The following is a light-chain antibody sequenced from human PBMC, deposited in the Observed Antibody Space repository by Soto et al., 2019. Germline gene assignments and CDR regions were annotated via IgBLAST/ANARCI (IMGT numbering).Light chain of an antibody. V-gene: IGLV1-40*01. J-gene: IGLJ2*01. CDR1: SSNIGAGYD. Sequence: QAVVTQPPSVSGAPGQRVTISCTGDSSNIGAGYDVHWYQQLPGTAPKLLIYGNSNRPSGVPDRFSGSKSGTSASLAITGLQAEDEADYYCQSHDSSLSGSVLFGGGTKVTVL. CDR2: GNS. CDR3: QSHDSSLSGSVL.